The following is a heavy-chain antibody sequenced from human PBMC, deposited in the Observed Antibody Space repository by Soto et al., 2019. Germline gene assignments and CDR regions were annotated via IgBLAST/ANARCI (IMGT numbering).Heavy chain of an antibody. V-gene: IGHV3-30-3*01. CDR2: ISYDGSNK. J-gene: IGHJ4*02. CDR1: GFTFISYA. D-gene: IGHD6-19*01. Sequence: LRLSFAASGFTFISYAMHWVRQAPGKGLEWVAVISYDGSNKYYADSVKGRFTISRDNSKNTLYLQMNSLRAEDTAVYYCARDMLQQWLAFDYWGQGTLVTVSS. CDR3: ARDMLQQWLAFDY.